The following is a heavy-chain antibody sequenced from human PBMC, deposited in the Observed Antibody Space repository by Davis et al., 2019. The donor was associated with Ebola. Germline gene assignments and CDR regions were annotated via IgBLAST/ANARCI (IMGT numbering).Heavy chain of an antibody. CDR1: GGSISSYY. Sequence: SETLSLTCTVSGGSISSYYWSWIRQPPGKGLEWIGYIYYSGSTNYNPSLKSRVTIPVDTSKNQFSLKLSSVTAADTAVYYCARQSGYPYYFDYWGQGTLVTVSS. CDR2: IYYSGST. V-gene: IGHV4-59*08. J-gene: IGHJ4*02. D-gene: IGHD3-3*01. CDR3: ARQSGYPYYFDY.